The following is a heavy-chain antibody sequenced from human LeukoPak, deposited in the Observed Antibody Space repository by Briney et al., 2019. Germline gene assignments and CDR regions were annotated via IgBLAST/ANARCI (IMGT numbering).Heavy chain of an antibody. J-gene: IGHJ4*02. V-gene: IGHV3-23*01. CDR3: AKDGHSSGWGLDY. Sequence: SGGSLRLSCAASEFTFSSYAMTWVRQAPGKGLEWVSSISGSGGITYYADSVKGRFTISRDNSKNTLYVQMNSLRAEDTALYYCAKDGHSSGWGLDYWGQGTLVTVSS. D-gene: IGHD6-19*01. CDR1: EFTFSSYA. CDR2: ISGSGGIT.